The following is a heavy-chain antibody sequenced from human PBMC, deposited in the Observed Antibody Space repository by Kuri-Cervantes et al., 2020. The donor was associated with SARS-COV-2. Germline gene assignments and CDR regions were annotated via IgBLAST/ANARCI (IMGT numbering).Heavy chain of an antibody. CDR2: IDGYSPYI. J-gene: IGHJ4*02. V-gene: IGHV3-21*01. CDR1: GLPFSDYR. D-gene: IGHD3-22*01. Sequence: GGSLRLSCAASGLPFSDYRMNWIRQSPGKGLEWVSCIDGYSPYIHYADSVKGRFTISRDNAKSSVFLQMNSLRAEDTAVYYCTTSMIVSAAHYFDYWGQGILVTVSS. CDR3: TTSMIVSAAHYFDY.